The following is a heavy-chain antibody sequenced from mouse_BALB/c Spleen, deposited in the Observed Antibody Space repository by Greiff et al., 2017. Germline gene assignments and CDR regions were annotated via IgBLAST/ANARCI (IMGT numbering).Heavy chain of an antibody. CDR1: GYTFTSYW. V-gene: IGHV1S22*01. CDR2: IYPGSGST. J-gene: IGHJ1*01. Sequence: LQQPGSELVRPGASVKLSCKASGYTFTSYWMHWVKQRHGQGLEWIGNIYPGSGSTNYDEKFKSKGTLTVDTSSSTAYMHLSSLTSEDSAVYYCARGVTTAYWYFDVWGAGTTVTVSS. D-gene: IGHD1-2*01. CDR3: ARGVTTAYWYFDV.